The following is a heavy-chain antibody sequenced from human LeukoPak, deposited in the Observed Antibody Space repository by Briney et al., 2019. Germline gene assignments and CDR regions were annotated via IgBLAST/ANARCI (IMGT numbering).Heavy chain of an antibody. CDR1: GGTFSSYA. V-gene: IGHV1-69*06. CDR3: ARSSTNRGQLAPFDI. CDR2: IIPIFGTA. J-gene: IGHJ3*02. D-gene: IGHD2-8*01. Sequence: GASVKVSCKASGGTFSSYAISWVRQAPGQGLEWMGGIIPIFGTANYAQKSQGRVTITADKSTSTAYMELSSLRSEDTAVYYCARSSTNRGQLAPFDIWGQGTMVTVSS.